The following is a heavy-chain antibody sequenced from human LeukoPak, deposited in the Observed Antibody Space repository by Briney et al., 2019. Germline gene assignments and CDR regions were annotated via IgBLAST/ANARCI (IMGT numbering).Heavy chain of an antibody. V-gene: IGHV3-21*01. Sequence: GGSLRLSCVASGFTFSSYSMNWVRQVPGKGLEWVSAISDSGYYIYYPNSVKGRFTISRDNAKNSLYLQMNSLRAEDSAVYYCARDLGYGDFEKIRNYFDYGGQGTLVTVSA. CDR2: ISDSGYYI. CDR3: ARDLGYGDFEKIRNYFDY. CDR1: GFTFSSYS. J-gene: IGHJ4*02. D-gene: IGHD4-17*01.